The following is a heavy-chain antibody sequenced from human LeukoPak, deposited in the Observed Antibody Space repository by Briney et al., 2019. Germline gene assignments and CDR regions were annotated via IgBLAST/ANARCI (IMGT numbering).Heavy chain of an antibody. CDR1: GYTFTGYY. CDR2: INPNSGGT. V-gene: IGHV1-2*02. D-gene: IGHD2-2*01. J-gene: IGHJ3*02. Sequence: GASVKVSCKASGYTFTGYYMHWVRQAPGQGLEWMGWINPNSGGTNYAQKFQGRVAMTRDTSISTAYMELSRLRSDDTAVYYCASEAVVVPTGAFDIWGQGTMVTVSS. CDR3: ASEAVVVPTGAFDI.